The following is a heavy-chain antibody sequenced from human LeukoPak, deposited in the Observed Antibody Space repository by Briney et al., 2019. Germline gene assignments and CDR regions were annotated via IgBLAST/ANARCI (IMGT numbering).Heavy chain of an antibody. CDR3: ASASRPPYYYGMDV. CDR2: IYYSGSA. J-gene: IGHJ6*02. CDR1: GGSISGYY. Sequence: PSETLSLTCTVSGGSISGYYWSWIRQPPGKGLEWLGYIYYSGSANSNPSLRSRVTVSVDMSKNQFSLKLSSVTAADTAVYYCASASRPPYYYGMDVWGQGTTVTVSS. V-gene: IGHV4-59*01.